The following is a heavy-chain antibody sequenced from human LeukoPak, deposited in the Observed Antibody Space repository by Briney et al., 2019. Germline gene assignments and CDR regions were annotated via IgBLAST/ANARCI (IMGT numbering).Heavy chain of an antibody. D-gene: IGHD6-13*01. CDR3: AKDKGSESSWTFDY. V-gene: IGHV3-33*06. CDR2: IWYDGSNK. J-gene: IGHJ4*02. Sequence: GGSLRLSCAASGFTFSSYGMHWVRQAPGKGLEWVAVIWYDGSNKYYADSVKGRITISRDNSKNTLYLQMNSLRAEDTAVYYCAKDKGSESSWTFDYWGQGTLVTVSS. CDR1: GFTFSSYG.